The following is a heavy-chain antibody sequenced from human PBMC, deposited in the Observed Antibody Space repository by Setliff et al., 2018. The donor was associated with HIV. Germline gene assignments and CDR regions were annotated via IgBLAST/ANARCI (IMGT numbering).Heavy chain of an antibody. Sequence: GGSLRLSCAASGFTFSPYWMHWVRQAPGKGLVWVSRINSDGTSTTYADFVKGRFTISRDNSKNTLYLQMNSLRAEDTAVYYCAKSKRSQSYFDYWGQGTLVTVSS. CDR3: AKSKRSQSYFDY. J-gene: IGHJ4*02. CDR2: INSDGTST. CDR1: GFTFSPYW. V-gene: IGHV3-74*03.